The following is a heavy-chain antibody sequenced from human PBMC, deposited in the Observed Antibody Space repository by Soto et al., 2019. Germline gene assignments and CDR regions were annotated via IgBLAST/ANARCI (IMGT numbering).Heavy chain of an antibody. D-gene: IGHD6-13*01. CDR2: IYSSGST. J-gene: IGHJ4*02. CDR3: ARADSSRRLLDY. CDR1: GGSISSGDDY. Sequence: QVQLQESGPGLVKPSETLSLTCTVSGGSISSGDDYWSWIRQHPGKGLEWIGYIYSSGSTYYTQPLKRRVTMSMETSKNQFSLKLTSVTAADTAMYYCARADSSRRLLDYWGQGTLVTVSS. V-gene: IGHV4-30-4*01.